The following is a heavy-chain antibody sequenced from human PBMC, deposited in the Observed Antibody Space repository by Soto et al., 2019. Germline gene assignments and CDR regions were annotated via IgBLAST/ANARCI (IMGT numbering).Heavy chain of an antibody. D-gene: IGHD1-1*01. V-gene: IGHV3-23*01. Sequence: QPGGSLRLSCAASGFIFRSYAMSWVRQAPGTGLEWVSAISDNGDTTYYVDSVKGRFTTSRDNSKNTLYLQMNSLRAEDTALYYCAKGRTVGTSWGQGTLVTVSS. J-gene: IGHJ5*02. CDR2: ISDNGDTT. CDR3: AKGRTVGTS. CDR1: GFIFRSYA.